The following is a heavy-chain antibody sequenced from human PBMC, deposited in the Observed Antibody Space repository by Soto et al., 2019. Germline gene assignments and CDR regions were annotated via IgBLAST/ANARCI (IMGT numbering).Heavy chain of an antibody. D-gene: IGHD5-18*01. CDR2: ISGRGDDT. J-gene: IGHJ4*02. V-gene: IGHV3-23*01. CDR1: GFTFRSFA. CDR3: AGPGYSSQDY. Sequence: PGGSLRLSCAASGFTFRSFAMSWVRQAPGKGLEWVSAISGRGDDTDYADSVKGRFTMSRDNSKNTLYLQMSRLRAEDTAVYYCAGPGYSSQDYWGQGTLVTVSS.